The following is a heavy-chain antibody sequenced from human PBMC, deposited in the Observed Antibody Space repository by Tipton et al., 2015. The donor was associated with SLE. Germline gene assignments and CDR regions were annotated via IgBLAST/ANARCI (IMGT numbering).Heavy chain of an antibody. V-gene: IGHV4-59*11. CDR2: IYSGGST. J-gene: IGHJ5*02. CDR3: TRDLGVVMEGWFDP. Sequence: TLSLTCTVYGGSISSHYWSWIRQSPGTGLEWIGYIYSGGSTNYNPSLKSRVTISVDTSKNQFSLNLNSVTAADTAVYYCTRDLGVVMEGWFDPWGQGTLVTVSS. D-gene: IGHD2-8*01. CDR1: GGSISSHY.